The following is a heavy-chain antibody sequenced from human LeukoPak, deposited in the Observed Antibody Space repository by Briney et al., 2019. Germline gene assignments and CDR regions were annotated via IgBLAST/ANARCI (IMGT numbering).Heavy chain of an antibody. CDR2: FSYDVHS. D-gene: IGHD6-13*01. CDR1: GGSVSSSNYY. Sequence: SETLSLTCTVSGGSVSSSNYYWSWIRQPPGKGLEWVGFFSYDVHSDDTPSLKSRVTISVDTSKNQFSLRLSSVTAADTAIYYCARVSVAGTGPDYWGQGTQVTVSS. J-gene: IGHJ4*02. CDR3: ARVSVAGTGPDY. V-gene: IGHV4-61*01.